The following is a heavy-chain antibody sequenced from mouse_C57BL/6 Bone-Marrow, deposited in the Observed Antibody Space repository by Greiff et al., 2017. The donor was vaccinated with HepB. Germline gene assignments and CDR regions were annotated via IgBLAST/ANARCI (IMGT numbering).Heavy chain of an antibody. CDR3: ARSGYYGPFAY. Sequence: VQLQQSGAELVRPGASVKLSCKASGYTFTDYYINWVKQRPGQGLEWIARIYPGSGNTYYNEKFKGKATLTAEKSSSTAYMQLSSLTSEDSAVYFCARSGYYGPFAYWGQGTLVTVSA. D-gene: IGHD1-1*01. CDR1: GYTFTDYY. J-gene: IGHJ3*01. CDR2: IYPGSGNT. V-gene: IGHV1-76*01.